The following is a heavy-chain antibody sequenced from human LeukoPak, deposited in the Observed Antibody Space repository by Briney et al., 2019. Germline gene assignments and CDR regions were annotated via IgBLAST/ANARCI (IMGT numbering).Heavy chain of an antibody. D-gene: IGHD2-15*01. V-gene: IGHV4-59*01. CDR3: ARAGGSNYYYYGMDV. CDR1: GGSISSYY. J-gene: IGHJ6*01. Sequence: SETLSLTCTVSGGSISSYYWSWIRQPPGKGLEWIGYIYYSGSTNYNPSLKSRVTISVDTSKNQFSLKLSSVTAADTAVYYCARAGGSNYYYYGMDVWGQGTTVTVSS. CDR2: IYYSGST.